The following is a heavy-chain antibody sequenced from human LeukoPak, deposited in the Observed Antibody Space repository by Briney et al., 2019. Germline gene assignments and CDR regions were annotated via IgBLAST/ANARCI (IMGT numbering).Heavy chain of an antibody. D-gene: IGHD3-9*01. CDR2: IKQDGNEK. CDR1: GFTFRTYW. CDR3: AKGTFDWSFPLYFDS. Sequence: GSLRLSCAASGFTFRTYWMSWVRQAPGKGLEWVANIKQDGNEKYYVDSVKGRFTISRDNSKNTLYLQMNSLGVEDTAVYYCAKGTFDWSFPLYFDSWGQGILVTVSS. V-gene: IGHV3-7*03. J-gene: IGHJ4*02.